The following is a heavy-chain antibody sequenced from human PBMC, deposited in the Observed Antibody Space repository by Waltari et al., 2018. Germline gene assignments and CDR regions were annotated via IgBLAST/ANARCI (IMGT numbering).Heavy chain of an antibody. CDR2: ITGYNDRT. CDR3: ARGRTVRTYDYFDS. D-gene: IGHD4-4*01. J-gene: IGHJ4*02. CDR1: GYSFGSFG. Sequence: LVQSGAEFKEPGASVKVSCRTSGYSFGSFGIGWVRQVPGQGLEWMGGITGYNDRTVYAEKFQGRVTMTRDTSTTTAHMEWRALTSGDTAVYFCARGRTVRTYDYFDSWGQGTLVTVSS. V-gene: IGHV1-18*01.